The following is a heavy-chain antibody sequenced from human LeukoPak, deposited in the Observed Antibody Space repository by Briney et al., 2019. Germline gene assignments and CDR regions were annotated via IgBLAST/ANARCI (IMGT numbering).Heavy chain of an antibody. V-gene: IGHV3-7*01. CDR2: IRGDGTKK. J-gene: IGHJ4*02. CDR3: ARDDTYYSGDMYYDRFDY. CDR1: GFTFSTYW. Sequence: GGSLRLSCAASGFTFSTYWMTWVRQAPGKGLEWVANIRGDGTKKHYVDSVEGRFTISRDNAKKSLYLQMNSLRAEDTAVYYCARDDTYYSGDMYYDRFDYWGQGTLVTVSS. D-gene: IGHD2-15*01.